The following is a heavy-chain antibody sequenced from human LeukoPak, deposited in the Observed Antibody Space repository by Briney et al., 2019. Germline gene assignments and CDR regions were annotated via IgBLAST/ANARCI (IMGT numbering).Heavy chain of an antibody. CDR1: GFTFSTYW. CDR2: INTDGSDT. CDR3: ATSLYSGYMDF. D-gene: IGHD2-15*01. Sequence: PGGSLRLSCAASGFTFSTYWMHWVRQPPGKGLVWVSRINTDGSDTNYADSVRGRFTISRDNAKNTLYLQMNSLRAEDTAVYYCATSLYSGYMDFWGKGTTVTVSS. J-gene: IGHJ6*03. V-gene: IGHV3-74*01.